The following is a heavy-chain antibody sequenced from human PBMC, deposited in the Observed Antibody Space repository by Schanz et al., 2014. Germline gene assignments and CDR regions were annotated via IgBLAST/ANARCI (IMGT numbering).Heavy chain of an antibody. J-gene: IGHJ6*02. V-gene: IGHV1-2*02. CDR2: IDPNSGGT. CDR1: GNTLSAYY. CDR3: ARNYGGHSEESDRYGMDV. D-gene: IGHD4-17*01. Sequence: QVQLVQSGADVKKPGASVKVSCKASGNTLSAYYIHWIRQAPGQGLEWMGWIDPNSGGTNYAQKFQGRVTMTSDTSITTVYMEVNSLTSDGTAVYYCARNYGGHSEESDRYGMDVWGQGTTVTVSS.